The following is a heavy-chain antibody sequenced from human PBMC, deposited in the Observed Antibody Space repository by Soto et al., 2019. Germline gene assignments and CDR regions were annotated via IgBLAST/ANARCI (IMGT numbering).Heavy chain of an antibody. CDR1: GLTFSRNS. V-gene: IGHV3-21*01. CDR3: ARDTLRGDFDY. Sequence: GGSLRLSCAASGLTFSRNSLHWVRQAPGKGLEWVASISSGSAYIYYADSVKGRFTVSRDNAKNSLYLQMNSLRADDTAVYYCARDTLRGDFDYWGQGTLVTVSS. D-gene: IGHD3-16*01. J-gene: IGHJ4*02. CDR2: ISSGSAYI.